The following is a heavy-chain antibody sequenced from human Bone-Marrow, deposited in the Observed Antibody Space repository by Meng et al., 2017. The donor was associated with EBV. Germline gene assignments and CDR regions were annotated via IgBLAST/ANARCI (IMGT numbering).Heavy chain of an antibody. D-gene: IGHD3-10*01. CDR1: GGPFRNYA. V-gene: IGHV1-69*01. J-gene: IGHJ4*02. CDR2: FLPTLGAP. CDR3: ASESGRGYTPDY. Sequence: VQLVQSAAEGQKPGSSVEVSCKTSGGPFRNYAVSWVRQSPGQGLEWLGGFLPTLGAPNYAQKFHGRVTITADESTSTHYMDLSSLRSDDTAVYYCASESGRGYTPDYWGQGTLVTVSS.